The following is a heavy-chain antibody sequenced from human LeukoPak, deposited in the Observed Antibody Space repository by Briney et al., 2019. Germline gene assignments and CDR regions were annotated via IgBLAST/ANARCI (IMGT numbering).Heavy chain of an antibody. V-gene: IGHV3-7*01. CDR2: IKRDGSEK. D-gene: IGHD6-13*01. CDR3: ARDYGEAAAGLYWYFDY. CDR1: GFTFSNYW. Sequence: GGSLRLSCAASGFTFSNYWMSWVRQAPGKGLEWVASIKRDGSEKYSVDSVKGRFTISRDNAKNSLYLQMNSLRAEDTAVYYCARDYGEAAAGLYWYFDYWGQGTLVTVSP. J-gene: IGHJ4*02.